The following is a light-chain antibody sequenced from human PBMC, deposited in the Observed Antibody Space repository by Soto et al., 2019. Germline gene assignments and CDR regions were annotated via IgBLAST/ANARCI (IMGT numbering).Light chain of an antibody. CDR3: QQYNSYVT. CDR1: QSINTW. Sequence: DIQMTQSPTTLSASVGDRVTITCRASQSINTWLAWYQQKSGKAPKLLIYDASSLESWVPPRFSGSGSGTELTLSISSLQPDDFGTYYCQQYNSYVTFAQGTKVDIK. CDR2: DAS. J-gene: IGKJ1*01. V-gene: IGKV1-5*01.